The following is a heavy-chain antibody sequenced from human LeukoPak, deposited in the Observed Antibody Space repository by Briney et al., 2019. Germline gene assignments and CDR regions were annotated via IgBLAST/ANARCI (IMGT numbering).Heavy chain of an antibody. V-gene: IGHV3-23*01. CDR2: IRGSDGST. CDR3: AKDVYGDYGGLDN. J-gene: IGHJ4*02. D-gene: IGHD4-17*01. CDR1: GFTFSTYA. Sequence: GESLRLSCAASGFTFSTYALSWVRQAPGKGLEWVSSIRGSDGSTYYADSVKGRFAISRDNSKNTLYLQMNSLRAEDTATYFCAKDVYGDYGGLDNWGQGTLVTVSS.